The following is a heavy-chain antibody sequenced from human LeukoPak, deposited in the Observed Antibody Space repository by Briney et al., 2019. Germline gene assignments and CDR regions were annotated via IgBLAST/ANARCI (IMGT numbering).Heavy chain of an antibody. J-gene: IGHJ1*01. CDR1: GGSISSGDYY. V-gene: IGHV4-30-4*01. CDR3: ASEGSITMVRGVIMGVQH. CDR2: IYYSGST. Sequence: PSETLSLTCTVSGGSISSGDYYWSWIRQPPGKGLEWIGYIYYSGSTYYNPSLKSRVTISVDTSKNQFSLKLSSVTAADTAVYYCASEGSITMVRGVIMGVQHWGQGTLVTVSS. D-gene: IGHD3-10*01.